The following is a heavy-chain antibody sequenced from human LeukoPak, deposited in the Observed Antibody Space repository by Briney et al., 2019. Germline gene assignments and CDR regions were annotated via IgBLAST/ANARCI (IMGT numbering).Heavy chain of an antibody. D-gene: IGHD3-22*01. CDR2: ISYDGTNT. CDR1: GFTFSSYA. CDR3: AKVHLTYYYDSSGYGFRDY. Sequence: GGSLRLSCAASGFTFSSYAMHWVRQAPGKGLEWVAVISYDGTNTYYVDSVKGRFTISRDNSKNTLYLQMNSLRAEDTAVYYCAKVHLTYYYDSSGYGFRDYWGQGALVTVSS. V-gene: IGHV3-30*18. J-gene: IGHJ4*02.